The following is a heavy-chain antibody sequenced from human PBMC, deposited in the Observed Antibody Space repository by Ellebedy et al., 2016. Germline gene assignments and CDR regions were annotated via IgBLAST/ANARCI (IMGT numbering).Heavy chain of an antibody. CDR1: GFTFTSYW. Sequence: HTGGSLRLSCAASGFTFTSYWMHWVRQAPGKGLVWVSRINSDGSNTGYADSVKGRFTISRDYAKNTLYLQMNSLRDEDTAVYYCARGGYYGSGSYSWGAFDIWGQGTMVTVSS. CDR2: INSDGSNT. V-gene: IGHV3-74*01. J-gene: IGHJ3*02. D-gene: IGHD3-10*01. CDR3: ARGGYYGSGSYSWGAFDI.